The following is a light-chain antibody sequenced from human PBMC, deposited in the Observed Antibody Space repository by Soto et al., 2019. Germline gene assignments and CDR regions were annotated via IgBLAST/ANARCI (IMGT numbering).Light chain of an antibody. CDR1: QSVTSNY. J-gene: IGKJ1*01. CDR3: QHYGSSWT. Sequence: DILLTPSPGTLSLSPWERATLSCVASQSVTSNYLAWYQQKPGQAPRLLIFGASIRVTGIPDRFIGSGSGTHFTLTISRLEPEDFAVYYCQHYGSSWTFGQGTKVDIK. V-gene: IGKV3-20*01. CDR2: GAS.